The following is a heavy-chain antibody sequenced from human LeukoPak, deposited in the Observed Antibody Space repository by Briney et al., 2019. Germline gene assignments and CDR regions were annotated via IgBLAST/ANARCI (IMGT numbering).Heavy chain of an antibody. J-gene: IGHJ4*02. CDR2: INPSGDNT. Sequence: GASVKVSCKASGYTFNIYYVHWVRQARGQGLEWMGLINPSGDNTNNAQKFQGRVTVTRDTSTSTVYMELSSLRSEDTAVYYCARECSSGYYCGLDWGQGTLVTVSS. CDR1: GYTFNIYY. V-gene: IGHV1-46*02. D-gene: IGHD3-22*01. CDR3: ARECSSGYYCGLD.